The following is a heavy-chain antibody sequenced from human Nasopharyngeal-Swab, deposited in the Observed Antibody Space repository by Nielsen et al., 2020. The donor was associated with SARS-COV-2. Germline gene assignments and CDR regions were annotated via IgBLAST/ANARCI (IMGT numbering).Heavy chain of an antibody. Sequence: RQAPGKRLEWIGEINHSGSTNYNPSLKSRVTISVDTSKNQFSLKLSSVTAADTAVYYCARVTGYYYYYMDVWGKGPRSPSP. J-gene: IGHJ6*03. D-gene: IGHD3-9*01. CDR3: ARVTGYYYYYMDV. V-gene: IGHV4-34*01. CDR2: INHSGST.